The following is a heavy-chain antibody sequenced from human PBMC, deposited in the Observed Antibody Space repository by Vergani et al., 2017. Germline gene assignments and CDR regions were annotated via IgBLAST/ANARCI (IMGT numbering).Heavy chain of an antibody. CDR2: ISGSGGST. V-gene: IGHV3-23*04. D-gene: IGHD3-22*01. CDR1: GITFWKFG. CDR3: AKPGEWLLPDAEYFQH. J-gene: IGHJ1*01. Sequence: EVDLVESGGGLAQPGGSLRLSCEASGITFWKFGMHWVRQGPGKGLEWVSGISGSGGSTYYADSVKGRFTISRDNSKNTLYLQMNSLRAEDTAVYYCAKPGEWLLPDAEYFQHWGQGTLVTVSS.